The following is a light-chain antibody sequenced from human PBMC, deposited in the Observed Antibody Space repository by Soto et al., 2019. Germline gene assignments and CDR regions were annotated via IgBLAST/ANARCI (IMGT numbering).Light chain of an antibody. J-gene: IGKJ4*01. V-gene: IGKV3-20*01. CDR2: SAS. Sequence: EIVLTQSPGTLSLSPGETATLSCRASETVDTSSLGWYQQKPGRAPSLLIYSASRRATGIPDRFDASGPATDFTLTISRLEPEDFAVYYCHQYGSSPLTFGGGTKVDIK. CDR1: ETVDTSS. CDR3: HQYGSSPLT.